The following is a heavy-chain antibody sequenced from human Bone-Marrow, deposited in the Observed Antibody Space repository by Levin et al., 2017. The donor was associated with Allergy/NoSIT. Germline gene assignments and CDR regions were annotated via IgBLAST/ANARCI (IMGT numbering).Heavy chain of an antibody. CDR2: ISYDGSNK. V-gene: IGHV3-30*18. J-gene: IGHJ3*02. CDR3: AKRMRSSSSLGAFDI. CDR1: GFTFSSYG. Sequence: GESLKISCAASGFTFSSYGMHWVRQAPGKGLEWVAVISYDGSNKYYADSVKGRFTISRDNSKNTLYLQMNSLRAEDTAVYYCAKRMRSSSSLGAFDIWGQGTMVTVSS. D-gene: IGHD6-13*01.